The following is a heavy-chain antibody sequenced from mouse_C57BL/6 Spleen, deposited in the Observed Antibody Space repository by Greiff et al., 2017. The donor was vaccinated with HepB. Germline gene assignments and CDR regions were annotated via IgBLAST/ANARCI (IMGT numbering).Heavy chain of an antibody. CDR1: GFTFSDYY. V-gene: IGHV5-16*01. J-gene: IGHJ2*01. Sequence: EVMLVESEGGLVQPGSSMKLSCTASGFTFSDYYMAWVRQVPEKGLEWVANINYDGSSTYYLDSLKSRFIISRDNAKNILYLQMSSLKSEDTATYYCAREEGLYFDYWGQGTTLTVSS. CDR2: INYDGSST. CDR3: AREEGLYFDY.